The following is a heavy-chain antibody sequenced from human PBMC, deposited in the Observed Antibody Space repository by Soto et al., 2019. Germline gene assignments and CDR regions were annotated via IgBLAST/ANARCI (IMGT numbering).Heavy chain of an antibody. V-gene: IGHV1-18*01. D-gene: IGHD3-9*01. CDR1: GYTFTSYG. CDR3: ARDGRYFDILTDLPYYMDG. CDR2: ISAYNGNT. J-gene: IGHJ6*03. Sequence: ASVKVSCKASGYTFTSYGISWVRQAPGQGLEWMGWISAYNGNTNYAQKLQGRVTMTTDTSTSTAYMELRSLRSDDTAVYYCARDGRYFDILTDLPYYMDGWGTGTTVTVAS.